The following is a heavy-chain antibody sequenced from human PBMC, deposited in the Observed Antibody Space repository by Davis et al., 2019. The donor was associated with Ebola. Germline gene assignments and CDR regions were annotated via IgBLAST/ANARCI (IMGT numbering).Heavy chain of an antibody. V-gene: IGHV1-18*04. Sequence: ASVKVSCKASGYVFNTYGVSWVRQAPGQGLEWMGWISVDSGNTNYAQKFQGRVTMTTDTPTRTAYMELRSLRSDDTAVYYCARDLVTGPVGYWGQGTLVTVSS. D-gene: IGHD2-21*02. J-gene: IGHJ4*02. CDR3: ARDLVTGPVGY. CDR2: ISVDSGNT. CDR1: GYVFNTYG.